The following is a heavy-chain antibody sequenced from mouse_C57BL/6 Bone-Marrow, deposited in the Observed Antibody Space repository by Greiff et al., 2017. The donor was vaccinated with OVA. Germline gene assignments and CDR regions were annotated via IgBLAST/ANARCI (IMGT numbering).Heavy chain of an antibody. Sequence: QVQLQQPGAELVRPGTSVKLSCKASGYTFTSYWMHWVKQRPGQGLEWIGVIDPSDSYTNSNQKFKGKATLTVDTSSSTAYMQLSSLTSEDSAVYYCAIYYYGSSPYYYAMDYWGQGTSVTVSS. J-gene: IGHJ4*01. CDR1: GYTFTSYW. D-gene: IGHD1-1*01. CDR2: IDPSDSYT. V-gene: IGHV1-59*01. CDR3: AIYYYGSSPYYYAMDY.